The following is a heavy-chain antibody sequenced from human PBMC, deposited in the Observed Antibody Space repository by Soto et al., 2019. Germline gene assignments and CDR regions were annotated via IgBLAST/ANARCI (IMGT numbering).Heavy chain of an antibody. V-gene: IGHV4-30-4*01. D-gene: IGHD3-9*01. Sequence: SETLSLTCTVSGASISSADYFWSWIRQPPGQGLEWIGYIYYSGNIFYNPSLESRVTISVDTSKNQFSLKLTSVTAADTAVYYCARQRTVYFARPGDWLDPWGQGTPVTVSS. CDR1: GASISSADYF. J-gene: IGHJ5*02. CDR3: ARQRTVYFARPGDWLDP. CDR2: IYYSGNI.